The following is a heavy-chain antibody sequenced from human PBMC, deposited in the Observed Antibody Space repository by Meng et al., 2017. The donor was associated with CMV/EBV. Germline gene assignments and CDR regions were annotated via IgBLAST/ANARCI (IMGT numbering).Heavy chain of an antibody. CDR2: INPNSGGT. CDR3: ARGSLDRDGYKVDY. J-gene: IGHJ4*02. CDR1: GYTFTGYY. D-gene: IGHD5-24*01. V-gene: IGHV1-2*02. Sequence: ASVKVSCKASGYTFTGYYMHWVRQAPGQGLEWMGWINPNSGGTNYAQKFQGRVTMTGDTSISTAYMELSRLRSDDTAVYYCARGSLDRDGYKVDYWGQGTLVTVSS.